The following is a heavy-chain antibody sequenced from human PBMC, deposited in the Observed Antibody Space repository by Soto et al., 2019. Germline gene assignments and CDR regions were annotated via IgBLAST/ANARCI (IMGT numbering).Heavy chain of an antibody. Sequence: ASVKVSCKASGYTFTNYAISWVRQAPGQGLECMGWISTHNGNTNYAQKFQGRVTMTTDTSTSTVYMELRNLRSDDTAVYYCARDFDRSGYYLDYWGQGTLVTVSS. J-gene: IGHJ4*02. CDR3: ARDFDRSGYYLDY. D-gene: IGHD3-22*01. CDR1: GYTFTNYA. CDR2: ISTHNGNT. V-gene: IGHV1-18*01.